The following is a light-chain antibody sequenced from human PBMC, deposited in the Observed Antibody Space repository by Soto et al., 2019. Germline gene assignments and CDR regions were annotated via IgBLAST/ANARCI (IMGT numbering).Light chain of an antibody. Sequence: DVVMTQSPLSLPVTLGQPASISFKSSQSLVYSDGNTYLNWFHQRPGQSPRRLIYKVSNRDSGVPDRFSGSGSGTDFTLKISRVEAEDVGVYYCMQALQTSITFGQGTRLEIK. CDR1: QSLVYSDGNTY. CDR2: KVS. V-gene: IGKV2-30*01. CDR3: MQALQTSIT. J-gene: IGKJ5*01.